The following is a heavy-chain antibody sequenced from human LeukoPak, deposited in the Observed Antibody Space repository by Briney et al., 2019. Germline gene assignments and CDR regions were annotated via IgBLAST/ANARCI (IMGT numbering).Heavy chain of an antibody. D-gene: IGHD2-8*01. V-gene: IGHV3-43*02. J-gene: IGHJ4*02. CDR3: AKEEYSHTTNYFDN. CDR1: GFIFDDYA. CDR2: ISGDGDST. Sequence: GGSLRLSCAASGFIFDDYAMHWVRQAPGKGLEWVSLISGDGDSTFCADSVRGRFTISRDNSKNSLSLQMNSLTTEDTALYYCAKEEYSHTTNYFDNWGQGILVTVSS.